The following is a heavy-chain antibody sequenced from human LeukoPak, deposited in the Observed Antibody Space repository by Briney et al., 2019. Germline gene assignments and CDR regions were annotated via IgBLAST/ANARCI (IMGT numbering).Heavy chain of an antibody. CDR2: INSDGSWT. V-gene: IGHV3-74*01. J-gene: IGHJ4*02. D-gene: IGHD2/OR15-2a*01. CDR3: VSFYETY. Sequence: GGSLRLSCAASGNYWMHWVRQAPGKGLVWVSHINSDGSWTSYADSVKGRFTISKDDAKNTVYLQMNSLRAEDTAVYYCVSFYETYWGRGTLVTVSS. CDR1: GNYW.